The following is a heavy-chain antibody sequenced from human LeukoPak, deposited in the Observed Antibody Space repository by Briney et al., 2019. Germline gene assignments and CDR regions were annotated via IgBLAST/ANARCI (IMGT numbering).Heavy chain of an antibody. J-gene: IGHJ5*02. CDR2: INPNSGGT. V-gene: IGHV1-2*04. D-gene: IGHD2-15*01. CDR3: ARGYCSGGSCYFDP. Sequence: ASVKVSCKASGYIFTGYYMHWVRQAPGQGLEWMGWINPNSGGTNYAQKFQGWVTMTRDTSISTAYMELSRLRSDDTAVYYCARGYCSGGSCYFDPWGQGTLVTVSS. CDR1: GYIFTGYY.